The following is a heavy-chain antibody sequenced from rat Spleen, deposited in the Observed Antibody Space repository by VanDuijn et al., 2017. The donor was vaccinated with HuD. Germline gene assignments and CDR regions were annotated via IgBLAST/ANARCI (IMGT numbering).Heavy chain of an antibody. CDR3: TRYNGGYSPFDY. CDR1: GFSLISNG. V-gene: IGHV2S12*01. CDR2: ISSGGST. D-gene: IGHD1-11*01. Sequence: QVQLKESGPGLVQPSQTLSLTCTVSGFSLISNGVSWVRQPPGKGLEWIAAISSGGSTYYNSALKSRLNINRDTSKSQVFLKMNSLQTEDTAIYFCTRYNGGYSPFDYWGQGVMVTVSS. J-gene: IGHJ2*01.